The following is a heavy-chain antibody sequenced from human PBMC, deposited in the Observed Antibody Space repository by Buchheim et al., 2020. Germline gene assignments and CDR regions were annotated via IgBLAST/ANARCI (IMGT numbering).Heavy chain of an antibody. Sequence: QVQLVQSGAEVKKPGASVKVSCKASGYTLTSYDINWVRQATGQGLEWMGWMNPNSGNTGYAQKFQGRVTMTRNTSISTAYMELSSLRSEDTAVYYCARLTVGYSGYLSDYNWFDPWGQGTL. CDR3: ARLTVGYSGYLSDYNWFDP. CDR2: MNPNSGNT. D-gene: IGHD5-12*01. CDR1: GYTLTSYD. V-gene: IGHV1-8*01. J-gene: IGHJ5*02.